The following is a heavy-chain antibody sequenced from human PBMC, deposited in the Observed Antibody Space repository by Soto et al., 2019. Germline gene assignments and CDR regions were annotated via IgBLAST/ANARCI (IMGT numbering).Heavy chain of an antibody. Sequence: SETLSLTCTVSGYSISSGYYWGWIRQPPGKGLEWIGSIYHSGSTYYNPSLKSRVTISVDTSKNQFSLKLSSVTAADTAVYYCARVALGGYSSSSYAFDIWGQGTIVTVSS. D-gene: IGHD6-6*01. CDR3: ARVALGGYSSSSYAFDI. CDR2: IYHSGST. V-gene: IGHV4-38-2*02. J-gene: IGHJ3*02. CDR1: GYSISSGYY.